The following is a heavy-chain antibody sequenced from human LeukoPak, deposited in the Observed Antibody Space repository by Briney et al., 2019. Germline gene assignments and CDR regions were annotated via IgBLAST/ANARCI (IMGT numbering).Heavy chain of an antibody. CDR3: ARGRNPMVRGVITMFYYYMDV. D-gene: IGHD3-10*01. J-gene: IGHJ6*03. V-gene: IGHV3-30*02. CDR2: IRYDGSNK. CDR1: GFTFSSYG. Sequence: GGSLRLSCAASGFTFSSYGMHWVRQAPGKGLEWVAFIRYDGSNKYYADSVKGRFTISRDNSKNTLYLQMNSLRAEDTAVYYCARGRNPMVRGVITMFYYYMDVWGKGTTVTVSS.